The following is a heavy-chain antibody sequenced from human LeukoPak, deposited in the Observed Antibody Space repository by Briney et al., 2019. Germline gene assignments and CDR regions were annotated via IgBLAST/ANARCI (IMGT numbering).Heavy chain of an antibody. V-gene: IGHV1-8*03. Sequence: ASVKVSCKASGYTFISYDINWVRQAPGQGLEWMGWVNPNSGSTHYAQKFQGRVTIARNTSISTAYMELNSLRSEDTAVYFCARGLPYSSGWSQFDYWGQGTLVTVSS. CDR1: GYTFISYD. J-gene: IGHJ4*02. CDR2: VNPNSGST. CDR3: ARGLPYSSGWSQFDY. D-gene: IGHD6-19*01.